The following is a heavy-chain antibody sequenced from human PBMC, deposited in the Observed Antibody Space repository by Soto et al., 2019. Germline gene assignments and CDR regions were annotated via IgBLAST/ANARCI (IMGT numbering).Heavy chain of an antibody. D-gene: IGHD3-3*01. CDR1: GGSISSYY. V-gene: IGHV4-59*01. CDR3: ERGRGGLRFVESPHRY. J-gene: IGHJ4*02. CDR2: IYYSGST. Sequence: SETLSLTCTVSGGSISSYYWSWIRQPPGKGLEWIGYIYYSGSTNYNPSLKSRVTISVDTSKNQFSLKLSSVTAADTAVYDCERGRGGLRFVESPHRYWGQGTLVTVSS.